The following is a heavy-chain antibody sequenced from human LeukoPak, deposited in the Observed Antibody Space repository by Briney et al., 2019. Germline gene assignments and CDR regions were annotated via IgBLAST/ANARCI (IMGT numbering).Heavy chain of an antibody. CDR3: ARGSRVTKSNYYYGMDV. D-gene: IGHD1-26*01. CDR1: GYTFTSYD. Sequence: ASVKVSCKASGYTFTSYDINWVRQATGQGLEWMGWMNPNSGNTGYAQKFQGRVTMTRNTSISTAYMELSSLRSEDTAVYYCARGSRVTKSNYYYGMDVWGQGTTVTVSS. J-gene: IGHJ6*02. V-gene: IGHV1-8*01. CDR2: MNPNSGNT.